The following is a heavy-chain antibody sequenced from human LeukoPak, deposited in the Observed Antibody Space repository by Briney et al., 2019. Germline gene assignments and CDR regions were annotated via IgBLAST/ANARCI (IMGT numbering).Heavy chain of an antibody. Sequence: SETLSLTCSVSGGSISSYYWSWIRQPAGKGLEWIGRIYTSGSTNYNPSLKSRVTMSVDTSKNQFSLKLSSVTAADTAVYYCARSQQWLEQNRFDPWGQGTLVTVSS. CDR2: IYTSGST. J-gene: IGHJ5*02. V-gene: IGHV4-4*07. D-gene: IGHD6-19*01. CDR3: ARSQQWLEQNRFDP. CDR1: GGSISSYY.